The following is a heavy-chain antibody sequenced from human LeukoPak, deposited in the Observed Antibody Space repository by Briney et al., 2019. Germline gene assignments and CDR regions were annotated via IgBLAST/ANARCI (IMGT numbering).Heavy chain of an antibody. J-gene: IGHJ4*02. CDR1: GGSFSGYY. CDR3: ASMVRGAN. CDR2: INHSGST. V-gene: IGHV4-34*01. D-gene: IGHD3-10*01. Sequence: SETLSLTCAVYGGSFSGYYWSWIRQPPGKGLEWIGEINHSGSTNYNPSLKSRVTISVDTSKDQISLKLSSVTAADTAVYYCASMVRGANWGQGTLVTVSS.